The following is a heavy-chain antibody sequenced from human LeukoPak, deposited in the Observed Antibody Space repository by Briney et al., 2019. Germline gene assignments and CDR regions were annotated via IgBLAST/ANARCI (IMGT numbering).Heavy chain of an antibody. Sequence: GGSLRLSCEASGFTFGNYAMNWVRQAPGKGLEWVSTISGTGSSTYCADSAKGRFTISRDNSKDTLFLQLNSLTAADTAMYFCAKASVAIPQYCNSWGQGTLVTVSS. CDR2: ISGTGSST. CDR3: AKASVAIPQYCNS. CDR1: GFTFGNYA. D-gene: IGHD2-2*02. J-gene: IGHJ5*02. V-gene: IGHV3-23*01.